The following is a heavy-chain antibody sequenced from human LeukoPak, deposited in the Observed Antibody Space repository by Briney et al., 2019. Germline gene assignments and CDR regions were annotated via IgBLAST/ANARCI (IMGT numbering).Heavy chain of an antibody. D-gene: IGHD1-26*01. J-gene: IGHJ4*02. CDR3: AKGPAGERLDY. V-gene: IGHV1-46*01. Sequence: ASVKVSCKASGYTFTSYYMHWVRRAPGQGLGWMGIINPSGGSTSYAQKFQGRVTMTRDMSTSTVYMELSSLRSEDTAVYYRAKGPAGERLDYWGQGTLVTVSS. CDR2: INPSGGST. CDR1: GYTFTSYY.